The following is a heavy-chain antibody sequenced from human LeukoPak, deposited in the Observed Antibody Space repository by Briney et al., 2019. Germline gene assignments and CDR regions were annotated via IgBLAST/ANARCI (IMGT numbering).Heavy chain of an antibody. J-gene: IGHJ6*01. Sequence: GRSLRLSCAASGFRFATYAMHWVRQAPGKGLEWVSTLSYDESDTYYTDAVRGRFTISRDISRSTLYLQMNSLRPADSAVYSCARAAMINFGMDVWGQGTTVTVSS. CDR3: ARAAMINFGMDV. V-gene: IGHV3-30*04. CDR2: LSYDESDT. D-gene: IGHD3-22*01. CDR1: GFRFATYA.